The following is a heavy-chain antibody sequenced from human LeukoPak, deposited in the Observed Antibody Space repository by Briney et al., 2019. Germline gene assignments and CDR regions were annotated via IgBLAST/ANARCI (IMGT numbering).Heavy chain of an antibody. CDR2: INTNTGNP. J-gene: IGHJ5*01. CDR1: GYTFTSYA. Sequence: ASVKVSCKASGYTFTSYAMNWVRQAPGQGLEWVGWINTNTGNPTYAQGFTGRFVFSLDTSVSTAYLQISSLKAEDTAVYYCARGRITMVRGVISENWFDSWGQGTLVTVSS. V-gene: IGHV7-4-1*02. D-gene: IGHD3-10*01. CDR3: ARGRITMVRGVISENWFDS.